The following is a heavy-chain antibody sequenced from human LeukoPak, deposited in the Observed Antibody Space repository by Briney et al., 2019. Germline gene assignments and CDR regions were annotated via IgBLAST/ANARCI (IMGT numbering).Heavy chain of an antibody. CDR3: VRGAFGELHGLYYMDV. J-gene: IGHJ6*03. D-gene: IGHD3-10*01. Sequence: GTSLRLSCTASGFSFSSYGMHWVRQAPGKGLEWVAVISYDGNNRDYADSVKGRFTISRANAKNSMYLQMNSLRVEDTAVYYCVRGAFGELHGLYYMDVWGKGTTVTISS. CDR2: ISYDGNNR. CDR1: GFSFSSYG. V-gene: IGHV3-30*03.